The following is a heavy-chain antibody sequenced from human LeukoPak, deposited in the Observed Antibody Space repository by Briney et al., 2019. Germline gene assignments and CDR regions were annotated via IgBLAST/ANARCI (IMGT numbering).Heavy chain of an antibody. V-gene: IGHV3-48*03. D-gene: IGHD1-14*01. Sequence: PGGSLRLSCAASGFTFSTFEMNWVRQAPGKGLEWVSYISSSGTTIYYADSVKGRFTISRDNAKNSLYLQMNSLRAEDTAVYYCARRDLLNPCFDYWGQGTLVTVSS. CDR1: GFTFSTFE. CDR2: ISSSGTTI. CDR3: ARRDLLNPCFDY. J-gene: IGHJ4*02.